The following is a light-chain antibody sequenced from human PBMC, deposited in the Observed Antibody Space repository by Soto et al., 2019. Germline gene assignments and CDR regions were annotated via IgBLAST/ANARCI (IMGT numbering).Light chain of an antibody. J-gene: IGKJ3*01. CDR1: QYISSTY. CDR3: HQYGSSFT. V-gene: IGKV3-20*01. CDR2: GAS. Sequence: EIVLTQSPGTLSLSPGERATLSCRASQYISSTYLAWYRQKPGQAPRLLIYGASTRATGIPDRFSGSGSGTDFTLTISRLEPEDFAVYYCHQYGSSFTFGPGTKVDIK.